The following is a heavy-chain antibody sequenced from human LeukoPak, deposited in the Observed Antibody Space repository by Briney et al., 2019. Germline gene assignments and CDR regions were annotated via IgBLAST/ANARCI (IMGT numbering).Heavy chain of an antibody. J-gene: IGHJ3*01. CDR3: ARRLTTHDAFDV. V-gene: IGHV4-30-2*01. D-gene: IGHD1-1*01. CDR1: GGSISSGGYY. CDR2: IYHSGST. Sequence: SQTLSLTCTVSGGSISSGGYYWSWIRQPPGKGLEWIGYIYHSGSTYYNPSLKSRVTISVDRSKNQFSLKLSSVTAADTAVYYCARRLTTHDAFDVWGQGTMVTVSS.